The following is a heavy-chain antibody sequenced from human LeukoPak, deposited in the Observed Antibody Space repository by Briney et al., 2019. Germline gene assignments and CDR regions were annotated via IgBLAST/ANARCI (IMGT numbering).Heavy chain of an antibody. Sequence: ASVKVSCKASGYTFTSYDINWVRQATGHGLEWMGWMNPNSGNIFYAQKLQGRLTMTRNTSISTAYMELSSLRSEDTAVYYCARGQVDTLYYYYYMDVWGKGTTVTVSS. J-gene: IGHJ6*03. CDR2: MNPNSGNI. V-gene: IGHV1-8*01. D-gene: IGHD5-18*01. CDR1: GYTFTSYD. CDR3: ARGQVDTLYYYYYMDV.